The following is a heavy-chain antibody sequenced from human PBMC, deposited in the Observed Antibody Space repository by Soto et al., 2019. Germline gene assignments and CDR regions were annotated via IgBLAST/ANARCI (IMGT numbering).Heavy chain of an antibody. D-gene: IGHD6-6*01. Sequence: PGGSLRLSCAASGFTFSSYWMSWVRQAPGKGLEWVANIKQDGSEKYYVDSVKGRFTISRDNAKNSLYLQMNSLRAEDTAVYYCAREYSSSEKGYYYGMDVWGQGTTVTAP. V-gene: IGHV3-7*03. J-gene: IGHJ6*02. CDR3: AREYSSSEKGYYYGMDV. CDR2: IKQDGSEK. CDR1: GFTFSSYW.